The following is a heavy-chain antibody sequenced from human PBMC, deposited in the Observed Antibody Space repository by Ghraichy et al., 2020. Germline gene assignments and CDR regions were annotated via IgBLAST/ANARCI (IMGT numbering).Heavy chain of an antibody. D-gene: IGHD6-13*01. CDR1: GVTFSSYG. V-gene: IGHV3-30*18. CDR2: LSFDGSHE. J-gene: IGHJ6*02. CDR3: AKDLIAAGSGNYYGMDV. Sequence: GGSLRLSCAASGVTFSSYGIHWFRQAPGKGLEWVTYLSFDGSHEYYADSVKGRFTISRDNSKNMVYLQMNSLGDEDTAVYYCAKDLIAAGSGNYYGMDVGGQGTTVTVSS.